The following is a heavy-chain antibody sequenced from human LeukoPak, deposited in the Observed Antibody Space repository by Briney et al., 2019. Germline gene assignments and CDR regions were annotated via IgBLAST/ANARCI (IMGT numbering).Heavy chain of an antibody. Sequence: ASVKVSCKASGYTFTSYDINWVRQATGQGLEWMGWMNPNSGNTGYAQKFQGRVTMTRNTSISTAYMELSSLRSEDTAVYYCARFDFDNYYYYCYMDVWGKGTTVTVSS. CDR3: ARFDFDNYYYYCYMDV. V-gene: IGHV1-8*01. CDR1: GYTFTSYD. J-gene: IGHJ6*03. D-gene: IGHD3-9*01. CDR2: MNPNSGNT.